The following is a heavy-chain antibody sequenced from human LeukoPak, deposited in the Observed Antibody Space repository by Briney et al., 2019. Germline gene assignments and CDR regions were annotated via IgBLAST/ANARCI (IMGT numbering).Heavy chain of an antibody. J-gene: IGHJ6*02. CDR2: VSSTSSFI. V-gene: IGHV3-21*01. Sequence: GGSLRLSCAASGFTFSSYSINWVRQAPGKGLEWVSCVSSTSSFIYYADSVKGRFTISRDNAKNSLYLQMNSLRAEDTAVYYCASQYGMDVWGQGTTVTVSS. CDR1: GFTFSSYS. CDR3: ASQYGMDV.